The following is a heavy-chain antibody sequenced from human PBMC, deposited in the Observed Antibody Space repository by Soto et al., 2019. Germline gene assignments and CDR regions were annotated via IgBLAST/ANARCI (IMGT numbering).Heavy chain of an antibody. D-gene: IGHD3-9*01. CDR3: AHHTDTIPVPQGWFDT. J-gene: IGHJ5*02. Sequence: QITLKESGPTLVKPTQTLTLTCTFSGFSLSTSGVGVGWIRQPPGKALEWLALIYWDDDKRYSPSLKSRLTITQHTSKYQVVLTKTNMDPGDTATYCCAHHTDTIPVPQGWFDTWGQETLITVSS. CDR1: GFSLSTSGVG. V-gene: IGHV2-5*02. CDR2: IYWDDDK.